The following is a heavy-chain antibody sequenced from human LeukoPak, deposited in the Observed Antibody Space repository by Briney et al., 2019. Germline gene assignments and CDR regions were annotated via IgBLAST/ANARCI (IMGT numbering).Heavy chain of an antibody. D-gene: IGHD6-13*01. V-gene: IGHV4-30-2*01. CDR1: GGSISSGGYY. J-gene: IGHJ1*01. CDR2: IYHSGST. Sequence: SETLSLTCTVSGGSISSGGYYWSWIRQPPGKGLEWIGYIYHSGSTYYNPSLKSRVTISVDRSKNQFSLKLSSVTAADTAVYYCASLGANSSSWYLQPEYFQHWGQGTLVTVSS. CDR3: ASLGANSSSWYLQPEYFQH.